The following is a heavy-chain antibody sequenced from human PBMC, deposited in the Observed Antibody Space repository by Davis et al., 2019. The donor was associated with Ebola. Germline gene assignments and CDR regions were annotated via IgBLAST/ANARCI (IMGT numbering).Heavy chain of an antibody. V-gene: IGHV3-23*01. J-gene: IGHJ6*02. CDR2: ISDTGRDI. Sequence: GGSLRLSCAASGFTFSSFAMSWVRQAPGKGLEWVSVISDTGRDIYYADSVKGRFTISRDNSKNTLYLQMNTLRAEDTAIYYCAKAKGGSSWNHHYYGMDVWGQGTMVIVSS. D-gene: IGHD6-13*01. CDR1: GFTFSSFA. CDR3: AKAKGGSSWNHHYYGMDV.